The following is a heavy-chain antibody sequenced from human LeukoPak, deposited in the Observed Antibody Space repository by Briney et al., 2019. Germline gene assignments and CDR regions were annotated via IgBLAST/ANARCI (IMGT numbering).Heavy chain of an antibody. CDR3: ARAGFLITFGGIGV. J-gene: IGHJ4*02. D-gene: IGHD3-16*01. V-gene: IGHV3-48*04. Sequence: GGSLRLSCAASGFTFSSYSMNWVRQAPGKGLEWVSYISGSVSTIYYADSVKGRFTISRDNAKNSLYLQMNSLRAEDTAVYYCARAGFLITFGGIGVWGQGTLVTVSS. CDR1: GFTFSSYS. CDR2: ISGSVSTI.